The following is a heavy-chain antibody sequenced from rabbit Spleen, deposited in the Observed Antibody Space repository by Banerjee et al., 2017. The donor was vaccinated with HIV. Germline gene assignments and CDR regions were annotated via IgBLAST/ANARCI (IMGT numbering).Heavy chain of an antibody. V-gene: IGHV1S45*01. J-gene: IGHJ4*01. CDR1: GFSFSSNW. Sequence: LEESGGGLVKPGGTLTLTCTVSGFSFSSNWICWVRQAPGKGLEWIACIYTGNSKTYYANWAKGRFTISKTSSTTVTLQMTSLTAADTATYFCARGSATMTMVITGFYFNLWGQGTLVTVS. CDR3: ARGSATMTMVITGFYFNL. CDR2: IYTGNSKT. D-gene: IGHD2-1*01.